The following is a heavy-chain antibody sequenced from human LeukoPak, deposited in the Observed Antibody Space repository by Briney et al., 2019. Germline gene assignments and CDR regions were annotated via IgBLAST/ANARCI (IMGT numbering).Heavy chain of an antibody. CDR3: ARGIFGVVIKDENAFDI. J-gene: IGHJ3*02. CDR1: GGTFSSYT. CDR2: IIPILGIA. Sequence: SVKVSCKASGGTFSSYTISGVRQAPGQGREWMGRIIPILGIANYAQKFQGRVTITANKSTSTAYMELSSLRSEDTAVYYCARGIFGVVIKDENAFDIWGQGTMVTVSS. D-gene: IGHD3-3*01. V-gene: IGHV1-69*02.